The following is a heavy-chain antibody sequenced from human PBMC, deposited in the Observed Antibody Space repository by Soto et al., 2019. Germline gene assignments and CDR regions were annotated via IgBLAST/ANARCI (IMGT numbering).Heavy chain of an antibody. CDR3: ARRYSSGFDY. J-gene: IGHJ4*02. CDR1: GGSISGYY. CDR2: IFYSGST. V-gene: IGHV4-59*08. Sequence: PSETLSLTCTVSGGSISGYYWSWLRQPPGKGLEWIGYIFYSGSTNYNPSLKSRVTISVDTSKNQFSLKLSSVTAADTAVYYCARRYSSGFDYWGQGTLVTVSS. D-gene: IGHD6-19*01.